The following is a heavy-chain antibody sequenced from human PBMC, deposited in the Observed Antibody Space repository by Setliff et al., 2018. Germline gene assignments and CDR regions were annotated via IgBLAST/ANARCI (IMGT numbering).Heavy chain of an antibody. J-gene: IGHJ4*02. Sequence: GGSLRLSCAASGFTFSSYWMHWVRQVPGKGLVWVSRVNSDGSRTDYADSVKGRFIISRDNAKDTLDLQMNSLRVEDTAVYYCASYSYYDSSSYYSGFSYYWGQGTLVTVS. CDR2: VNSDGSRT. V-gene: IGHV3-74*01. CDR3: ASYSYYDSSSYYSGFSYY. D-gene: IGHD3-22*01. CDR1: GFTFSSYW.